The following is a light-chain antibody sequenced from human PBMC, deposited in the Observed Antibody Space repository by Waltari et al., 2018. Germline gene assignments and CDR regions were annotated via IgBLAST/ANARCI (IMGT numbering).Light chain of an antibody. V-gene: IGLV2-23*01. J-gene: IGLJ3*02. CDR2: EDT. CDR1: NRDTGNHNL. Sequence: QSALTQSAPVSGSPGQPITFSCPGTNRDTGNHNLVSWYQQYPGKAPKRVIYEDTQRPSGVSHRFSGSKSGNTASLTISGLQAADESDFHCSSFATSGIWVFGGGTRLTVL. CDR3: SSFATSGIWV.